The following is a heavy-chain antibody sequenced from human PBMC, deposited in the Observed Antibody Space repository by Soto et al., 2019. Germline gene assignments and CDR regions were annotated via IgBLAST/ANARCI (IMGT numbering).Heavy chain of an antibody. V-gene: IGHV3-23*01. CDR3: AKGGSPSYRSNYGMDV. Sequence: EVQLLESGGGLVQPGGSLRLSCAASGFTFSSYAMSWVRQAPGKGLEWVSAISGSGGSTYYADSVKGRFTISRDNSKNTLYLQMNSLRAEDTAVYYCAKGGSPSYRSNYGMDVWGQGTTVTVSS. CDR1: GFTFSSYA. CDR2: ISGSGGST. D-gene: IGHD3-16*02. J-gene: IGHJ6*02.